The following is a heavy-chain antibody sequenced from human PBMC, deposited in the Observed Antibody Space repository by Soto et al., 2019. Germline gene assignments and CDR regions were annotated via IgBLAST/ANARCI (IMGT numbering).Heavy chain of an antibody. J-gene: IGHJ6*02. CDR1: GYTFSGFY. V-gene: IGHV1-69*06. CDR2: IIPIFNST. Sequence: SVKVSCKASGYTFSGFYMHWVRQAPGHGLEWLGRIIPIFNSTKYAQSFQGRVTITADKSTSTASLELSSLRSDDTAVYYCARDIPVVPAAIRPFYYYYGMDVWGQGTTVTVSS. CDR3: ARDIPVVPAAIRPFYYYYGMDV. D-gene: IGHD2-2*01.